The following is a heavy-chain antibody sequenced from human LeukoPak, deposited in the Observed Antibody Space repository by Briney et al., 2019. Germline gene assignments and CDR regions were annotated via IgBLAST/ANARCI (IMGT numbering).Heavy chain of an antibody. CDR2: ISSSGSTI. V-gene: IGHV3-48*03. CDR3: ARDSGDSSGYYPL. D-gene: IGHD3-22*01. Sequence: GGSPRLSCAASGVTFRRYEMKRVRPAPREGLELVSYISSSGSTIYYSDSVKGRFTISRDNAKNSLYLQMNSLRAEDTAVYYCARDSGDSSGYYPLWGQGTLVTVSS. CDR1: GVTFRRYE. J-gene: IGHJ4*02.